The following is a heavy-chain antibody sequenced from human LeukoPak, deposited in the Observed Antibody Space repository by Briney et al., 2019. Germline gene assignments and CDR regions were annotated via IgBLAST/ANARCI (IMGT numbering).Heavy chain of an antibody. J-gene: IGHJ6*02. Sequence: GGSLRLSCAASGFTFSSYAMHWVRQAPGKGLEWVAVISYDGSNKYYADSVKGRFTISRDNSKNTLYLQMDSLRAEDTAVYYCARDLGDIVVVPAAKNYYGMDVWGQGTTVTVSS. D-gene: IGHD2-2*01. CDR2: ISYDGSNK. CDR3: ARDLGDIVVVPAAKNYYGMDV. CDR1: GFTFSSYA. V-gene: IGHV3-30-3*01.